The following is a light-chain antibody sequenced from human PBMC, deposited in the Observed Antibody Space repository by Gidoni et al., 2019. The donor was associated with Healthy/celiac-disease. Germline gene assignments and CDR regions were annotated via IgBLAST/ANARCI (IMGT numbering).Light chain of an antibody. J-gene: IGKJ2*01. CDR1: QSISSW. CDR3: QQYNSYSYT. V-gene: IGKV1-5*03. Sequence: TQSPSTLSASVGDRVTITCRASQSISSWLAWYQQKPGKAPKLLIYKASSLESGVPSRFSGSGSGTEFTLTISSLQPDDFATYYCQQYNSYSYTFXQXTKLEIK. CDR2: KAS.